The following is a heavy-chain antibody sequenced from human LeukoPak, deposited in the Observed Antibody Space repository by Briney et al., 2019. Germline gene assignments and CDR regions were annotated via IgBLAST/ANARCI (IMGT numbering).Heavy chain of an antibody. CDR3: ASTASYCGINCYSYFDY. D-gene: IGHD2-21*01. V-gene: IGHV3-23*01. J-gene: IGHJ4*02. Sequence: GGSLRLSCAASGFTFSSYALSWVRQAPGMGLEWGLSIRVDGHNTYYADSVKGRFTISRDNPKNTLFLQMDSLRAEDTAVYYCASTASYCGINCYSYFDYWGQGTLVTVSS. CDR1: GFTFSSYA. CDR2: IRVDGHNT.